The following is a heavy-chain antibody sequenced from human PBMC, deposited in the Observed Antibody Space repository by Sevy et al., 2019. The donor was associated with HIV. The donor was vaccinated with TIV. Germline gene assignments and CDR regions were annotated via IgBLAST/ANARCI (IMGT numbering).Heavy chain of an antibody. CDR3: GRRGFHEY. CDR2: INENSSKK. V-gene: IGHV3-7*01. D-gene: IGHD3-22*01. CDR1: GFTFSSYW. Sequence: GGSLRLSCAASGFTFSSYWMSWVRQAPGKGLEWVANINENSSKKNYVDSVRGRFTISRGNAKNSVCLGMNSLGGEDPAVYYCGRRGFHEYWGQGTLVTVSS. J-gene: IGHJ4*02.